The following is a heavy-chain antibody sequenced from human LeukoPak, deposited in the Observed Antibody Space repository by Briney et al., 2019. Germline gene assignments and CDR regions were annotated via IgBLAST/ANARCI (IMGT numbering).Heavy chain of an antibody. CDR3: ARVASSVRDDAFDI. D-gene: IGHD6-19*01. CDR1: GGSISSSNW. V-gene: IGHV4-4*02. Sequence: PSETLSLTCAVSGGSISSSNWWSWVRQPPGKGLEWIGEIYHSGITNYNPSLKSRVIISVDKSKNQFSLKLSSVTAADTAVYYCARVASSVRDDAFDIWGQGTMVTVSS. CDR2: IYHSGIT. J-gene: IGHJ3*02.